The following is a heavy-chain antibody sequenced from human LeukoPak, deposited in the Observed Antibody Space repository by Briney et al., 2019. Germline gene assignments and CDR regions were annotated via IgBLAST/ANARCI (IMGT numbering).Heavy chain of an antibody. J-gene: IGHJ3*02. Sequence: GGSLRLSCAASGFTFSSYWMHWVRQAPGKGLVWVSRINNDGSTTKYADSVKGRFTISRDNAKNTLYLQMSSLRAEDTAVYYCASDGGDTSGAFDIWGQGTMVTAPS. D-gene: IGHD3-16*01. CDR3: ASDGGDTSGAFDI. CDR2: INNDGSTT. CDR1: GFTFSSYW. V-gene: IGHV3-74*03.